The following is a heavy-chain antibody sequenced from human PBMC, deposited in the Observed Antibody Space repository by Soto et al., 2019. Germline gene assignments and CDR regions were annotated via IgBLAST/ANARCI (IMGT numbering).Heavy chain of an antibody. J-gene: IGHJ6*02. V-gene: IGHV3-21*01. CDR3: ARSWYSSSWYGEYYYYYGMDV. CDR2: ISSSSSYI. D-gene: IGHD6-13*01. CDR1: GFTFSSYS. Sequence: PGGSLRLSCAASGFTFSSYSMNWVRQAPGKGLEWVSSISSSSSYIYYADSVKGRFTISRDNAKNSLYLQMNSLRAEDTAVYYCARSWYSSSWYGEYYYYYGMDVWGQGTTVTSP.